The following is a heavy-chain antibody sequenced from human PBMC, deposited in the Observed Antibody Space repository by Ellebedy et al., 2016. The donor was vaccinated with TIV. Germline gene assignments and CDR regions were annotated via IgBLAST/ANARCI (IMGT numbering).Heavy chain of an antibody. CDR2: IYPGDSDN. J-gene: IGHJ4*02. CDR3: ARGDRGSGWYWDK. Sequence: GESLKISCKGSGYSFISYWIGWVRQMPGKGLEWMGYIYPGDSDNRYSPSFQGKVTISVDKSISTAYLQWSSLKASDTAIYYCARGDRGSGWYWDKWGQGTLVTVSS. D-gene: IGHD6-19*01. V-gene: IGHV5-51*01. CDR1: GYSFISYW.